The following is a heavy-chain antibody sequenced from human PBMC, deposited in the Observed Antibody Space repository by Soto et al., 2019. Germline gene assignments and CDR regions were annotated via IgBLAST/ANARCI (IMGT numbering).Heavy chain of an antibody. CDR1: GYTFTSYY. CDR2: INPSGGST. V-gene: IGHV1-46*01. CDR3: ARTIAAAGTGWWFDP. J-gene: IGHJ5*02. D-gene: IGHD6-13*01. Sequence: QVQLVQSGAEVKKPGASVKVSCKASGYTFTSYYMHWVRQAPGQGLEWMGIINPSGGSTSYAQKSQGRVTMTRDKSTSTVYMELSSLRSEDTAVYYCARTIAAAGTGWWFDPWGQGTLVTVSS.